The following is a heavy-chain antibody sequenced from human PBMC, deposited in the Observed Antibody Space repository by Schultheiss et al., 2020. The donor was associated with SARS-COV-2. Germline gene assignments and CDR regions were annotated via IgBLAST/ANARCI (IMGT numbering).Heavy chain of an antibody. Sequence: SETLSLTCTVSGGSISSYYWSWIRQPPGKGLEWIGYMYYSGSTNYNPSLKSRVTISVDTSKNQFSLKLSSVTAADTAVYYCASQNYYYYGMDVWGQGTTVTVSS. V-gene: IGHV4-59*01. CDR1: GGSISSYY. CDR3: ASQNYYYYGMDV. J-gene: IGHJ6*02. CDR2: MYYSGST.